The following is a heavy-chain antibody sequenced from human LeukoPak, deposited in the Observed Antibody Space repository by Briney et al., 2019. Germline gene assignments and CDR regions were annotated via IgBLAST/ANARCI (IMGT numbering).Heavy chain of an antibody. CDR2: ISYDGSNK. CDR1: GFTFSSYA. V-gene: IGHV3-30-3*01. CDR3: ARDLEPGTYYYYGMDV. J-gene: IGHJ6*02. D-gene: IGHD1-1*01. Sequence: GRSLRLFCAASGFTFSSYAMHWVRQAPGKGLEWVAVISYDGSNKYYADSVKGRFTISRDNSKNTPYLQMNSLRAEDTAVYYCARDLEPGTYYYYGMDVWGRGTTVTVSS.